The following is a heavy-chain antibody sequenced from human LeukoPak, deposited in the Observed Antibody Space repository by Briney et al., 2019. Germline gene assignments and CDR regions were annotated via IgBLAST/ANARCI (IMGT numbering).Heavy chain of an antibody. CDR3: ARDHDSSGYYYQYYFDY. CDR2: IWYDGSNK. CDR1: GFTFSSYG. V-gene: IGHV3-33*01. J-gene: IGHJ4*02. Sequence: GRSLRLSCAASGFTFSSYGMHWVRQAPGKGLEWVAVIWYDGSNKYYADSVKGRFTISRDNSKNTLYPQMNSLRDEDTAVYYCARDHDSSGYYYQYYFDYWGQGTLVTVSS. D-gene: IGHD3-22*01.